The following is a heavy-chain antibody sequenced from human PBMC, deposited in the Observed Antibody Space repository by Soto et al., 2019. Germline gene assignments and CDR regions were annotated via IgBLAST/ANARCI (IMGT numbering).Heavy chain of an antibody. CDR3: TNLRGCSGGSCYSY. CDR2: IKSKADGGTT. D-gene: IGHD2-15*01. CDR1: GFTFSNAW. J-gene: IGHJ4*02. V-gene: IGHV3-15*01. Sequence: GGSLRRSCAASGFTFSNAWMSCVLRAPVKGLEWVVRIKSKADGGTTDYAAPVKGRFTISRDDSKNTLYLQMNSLKTEDTAVYYCTNLRGCSGGSCYSYWGQGTLVTVSS.